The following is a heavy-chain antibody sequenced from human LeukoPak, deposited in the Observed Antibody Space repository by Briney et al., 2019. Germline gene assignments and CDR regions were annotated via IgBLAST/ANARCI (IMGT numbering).Heavy chain of an antibody. J-gene: IGHJ4*02. Sequence: GGSLRLSCAASGFTFSSYAMSWVRRAPGKGLEWASAISGSGGSTYYADSVKGRFTISRDNSKNPLYLQKNSLRAEDTAVYYCAKPPRDGSPGYWGQGTLVTVSS. CDR1: GFTFSSYA. D-gene: IGHD5-24*01. CDR3: AKPPRDGSPGY. CDR2: ISGSGGST. V-gene: IGHV3-23*01.